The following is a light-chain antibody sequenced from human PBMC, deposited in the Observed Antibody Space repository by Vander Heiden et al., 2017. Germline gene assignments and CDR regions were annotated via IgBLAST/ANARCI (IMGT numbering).Light chain of an antibody. J-gene: IGKJ3*01. V-gene: IGKV1-9*01. Sequence: DIQLTQSPSFLSASVGDRVTITCRASQGISSYLAWYQQKPGKAPKLLIYAASTLQSGVPSMFSGSGSGTEFTLTISSLQPEDFATYYCQQLNNYPVTFGHGTKVDIK. CDR2: AAS. CDR1: QGISSY. CDR3: QQLNNYPVT.